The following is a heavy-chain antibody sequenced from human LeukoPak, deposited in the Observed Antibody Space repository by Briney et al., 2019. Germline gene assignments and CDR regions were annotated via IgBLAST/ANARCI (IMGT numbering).Heavy chain of an antibody. D-gene: IGHD5-12*01. V-gene: IGHV1-2*02. CDR1: GYTFTNYF. Sequence: GASVKVSCKASGYTFTNYFIHWVRQAPGQGLEWMGWINPNNGDTASAQNFQGRVTLTSDTSTRTAYMERRRLRYDDTAVYYCARGEVAMADWSQGGRVTVSS. CDR3: ARGEVAMAD. J-gene: IGHJ4*02. CDR2: INPNNGDT.